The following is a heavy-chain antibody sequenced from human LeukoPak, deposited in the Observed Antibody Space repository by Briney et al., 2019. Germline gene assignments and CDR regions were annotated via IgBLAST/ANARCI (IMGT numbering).Heavy chain of an antibody. CDR2: IKQDGSER. V-gene: IGHV3-7*01. J-gene: IGHJ6*03. CDR3: ARDDYSNYGASYYYYMDV. Sequence: GGSLRLSCAASGFTPISYWMSWVRQAPGKGLEWLANIKQDGSERYYVDSVKGRFTISRDNAKNSLYLQMNSLRAEDTAVYYCARDDYSNYGASYYYYMDVRGKGTTVTVSS. D-gene: IGHD4-11*01. CDR1: GFTPISYW.